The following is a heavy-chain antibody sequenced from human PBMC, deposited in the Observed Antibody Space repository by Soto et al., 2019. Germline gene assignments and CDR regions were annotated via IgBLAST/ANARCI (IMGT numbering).Heavy chain of an antibody. CDR2: IYAGDSDP. V-gene: IGHV5-51*01. D-gene: IGHD6-19*01. J-gene: IGHJ4*02. Sequence: GDSRKLACKTSGYSFSDYWIGWVRQVPGKGLEWVGTIYAGDSDPRYRPSFEGQVTMSVDKSIRAAYLHCSSLTASDSAIYYCARQHPLEISAWYNWGQGTLVNDSS. CDR3: ARQHPLEISAWYN. CDR1: GYSFSDYW.